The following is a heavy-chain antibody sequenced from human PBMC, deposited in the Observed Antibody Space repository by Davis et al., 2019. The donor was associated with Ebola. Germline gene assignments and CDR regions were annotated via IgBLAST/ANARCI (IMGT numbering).Heavy chain of an antibody. J-gene: IGHJ5*02. V-gene: IGHV4-4*02. CDR3: ARDKELWSEGWFDP. D-gene: IGHD5-18*01. CDR1: GGSISSSNW. CDR2: IYHSGST. Sequence: MPSETLSLTCAVSGGSISSSNWWSCVRQPPGRRLEWIGVIYHSGSTNYNPSLKSRVTISVDKSKNQFSLKLSSVTAADTAVDYCARDKELWSEGWFDPWGQRTLVTVSS.